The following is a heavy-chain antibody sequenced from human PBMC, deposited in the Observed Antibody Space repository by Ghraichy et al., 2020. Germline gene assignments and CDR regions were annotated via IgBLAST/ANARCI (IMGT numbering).Heavy chain of an antibody. J-gene: IGHJ4*02. CDR3: AREKQPGGAAAGTGY. CDR2: IKQDGGEK. Sequence: GSLRLSCEGSGFTFSTYWMNWVRQAPGKGLEWVANIKQDGGEKYYVDSVNGRFTISRDNAKNSLYLQMNSLRVEDTAVYYCAREKQPGGAAAGTGYWGQGTLVTVSS. D-gene: IGHD6-13*01. V-gene: IGHV3-7*01. CDR1: GFTFSTYW.